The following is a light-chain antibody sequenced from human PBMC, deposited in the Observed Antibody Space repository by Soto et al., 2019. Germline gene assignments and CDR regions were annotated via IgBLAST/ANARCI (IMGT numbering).Light chain of an antibody. Sequence: FLTQSPDTLSLSPGETATLSCRASQSSSDKYLAWYQQRSGEPPRLLIYGVFIRDTGIPDRFSGSGSATDFTLTISRLEPEDIEVYYCQHYGYPQWTFGPGTKVDIK. V-gene: IGKV3-20*01. CDR3: QHYGYPQWT. CDR2: GVF. CDR1: QSSSDKY. J-gene: IGKJ1*01.